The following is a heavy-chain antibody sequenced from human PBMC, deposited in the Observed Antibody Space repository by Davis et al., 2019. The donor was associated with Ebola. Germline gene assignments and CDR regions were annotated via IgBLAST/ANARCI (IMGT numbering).Heavy chain of an antibody. CDR1: GFTFSDYY. J-gene: IGHJ1*01. CDR2: ISGSGQTT. D-gene: IGHD3-3*01. CDR3: AEGPIFGIVTHYFQH. Sequence: GESLKISCAASGFTFSDYYMSWVRQAPGKGLEWVSGISGSGQTTYYADSVKGRFTISRDNSKNTVYLQIHSLRVEDTAVYYCAEGPIFGIVTHYFQHWGQGTAVTVSS. V-gene: IGHV3-23*01.